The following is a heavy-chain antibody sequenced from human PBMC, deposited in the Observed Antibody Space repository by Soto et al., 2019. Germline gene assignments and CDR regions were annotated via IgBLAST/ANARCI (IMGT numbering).Heavy chain of an antibody. CDR2: VKSKADGGTA. J-gene: IGHJ4*02. V-gene: IGHV3-15*07. CDR3: NTYPYFWGGHTPL. CDR1: GFSISNAW. D-gene: IGHD3-3*01. Sequence: EVQLVESGGGLVKPRGALRLSCAASGFSISNAWMHWVRQAPGKGLEWVGRVKSKADGGTADYAAPVKGRFTISRDDSKNTQYLQMNSLKMEDTAVYYGNTYPYFWGGHTPLWGQGTLVTVSS.